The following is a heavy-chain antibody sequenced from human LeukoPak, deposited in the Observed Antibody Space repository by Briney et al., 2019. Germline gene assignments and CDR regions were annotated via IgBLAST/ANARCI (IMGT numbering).Heavy chain of an antibody. J-gene: IGHJ4*02. CDR1: GFTFSSYA. V-gene: IGHV3-23*01. Sequence: SGGSLRLSCAASGFTFSSYAMSWVRQAPGKGLEWVSAISGSGGSTYYADSVKGRFTKSRDNSKNTLYLQMDSLRAEATAVYYCAKDLEVEGYCSSTSWYPNFDYWGQGNLVTVSS. D-gene: IGHD2-2*01. CDR2: ISGSGGST. CDR3: AKDLEVEGYCSSTSWYPNFDY.